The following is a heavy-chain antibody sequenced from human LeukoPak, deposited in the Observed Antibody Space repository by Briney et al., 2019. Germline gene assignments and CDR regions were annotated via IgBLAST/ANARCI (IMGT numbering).Heavy chain of an antibody. CDR3: AKRPAIAAASTYYFDL. Sequence: GGSLRLSCAVSGFTFRSHGISWVRQAPGKGLEWVSAMSGSSGTTYYADSVKGRFTISRDNSKNTLYLQMNSLRAEDTAVYYCAKRPAIAAASTYYFDLWGQGTLVTVSS. D-gene: IGHD6-13*01. V-gene: IGHV3-23*01. CDR2: MSGSSGTT. CDR1: GFTFRSHG. J-gene: IGHJ4*02.